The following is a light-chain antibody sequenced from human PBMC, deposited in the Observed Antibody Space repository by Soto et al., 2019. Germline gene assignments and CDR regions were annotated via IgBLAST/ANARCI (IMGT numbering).Light chain of an antibody. Sequence: GDRVTITCRASQDISTYLAWYQQKPGRAPKLLISAASTLQSGVPSRFSGSGSGTEFTLTITSLQSEDFAIYHCQQLKSYPITFGQGTRLEIK. CDR1: QDISTY. V-gene: IGKV1-9*01. J-gene: IGKJ5*01. CDR3: QQLKSYPIT. CDR2: AAS.